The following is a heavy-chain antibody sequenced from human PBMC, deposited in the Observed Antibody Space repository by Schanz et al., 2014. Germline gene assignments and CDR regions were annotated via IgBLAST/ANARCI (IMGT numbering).Heavy chain of an antibody. V-gene: IGHV7-4-1*02. CDR3: ARGYCAGTSCPIFDY. Sequence: QVHLVQSGSELKKPGASVKVSCKASGYIFSSYAIHWVRQAPGQGLEWMGWINTKTGNPTYAQGFTGRFVFSLDTSVSTTHLQITNLKADDTAVYYCARGYCAGTSCPIFDYWGQGTLVTVSS. CDR2: INTKTGNP. D-gene: IGHD2-2*01. J-gene: IGHJ4*02. CDR1: GYIFSSYA.